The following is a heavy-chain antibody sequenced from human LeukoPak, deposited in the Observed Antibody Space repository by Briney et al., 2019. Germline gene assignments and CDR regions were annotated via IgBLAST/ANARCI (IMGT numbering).Heavy chain of an antibody. D-gene: IGHD3-10*01. Sequence: PGGSLRLSCAASGFTFSSYGMHWVRQAPGKGLEWVGFIRSKAYGGTTEYAASVKGRFTISRDDSKSIAYLQMNSLKTEDTAVYYCTRGAHGSGSYYVYYFDYWGQGTLVTVSS. CDR2: IRSKAYGGTT. V-gene: IGHV3-49*04. CDR1: GFTFSSYG. CDR3: TRGAHGSGSYYVYYFDY. J-gene: IGHJ4*02.